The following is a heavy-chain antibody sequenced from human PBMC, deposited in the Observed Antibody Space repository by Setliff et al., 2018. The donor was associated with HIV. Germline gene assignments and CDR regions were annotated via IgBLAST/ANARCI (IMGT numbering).Heavy chain of an antibody. CDR1: GVSTSIHY. D-gene: IGHD1-26*01. Sequence: LSLTCTVSGVSTSIHYWVWIRQPAGRGLEWIGRIHTSDTTRYNPSLKSRVTMSLDTSKNQVSLKLTSVTAADTAVYYCARRSIVGSTRGYYYYALDVWGQGTTVTAP. J-gene: IGHJ6*02. CDR2: IHTSDTT. V-gene: IGHV4-4*07. CDR3: ARRSIVGSTRGYYYYALDV.